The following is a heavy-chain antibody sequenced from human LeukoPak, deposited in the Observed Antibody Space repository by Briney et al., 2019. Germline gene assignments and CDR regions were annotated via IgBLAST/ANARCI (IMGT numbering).Heavy chain of an antibody. CDR2: INPNSGGT. J-gene: IGHJ4*02. D-gene: IGHD3-10*01. CDR3: ARGGEAITMGRGVPTDFDY. V-gene: IGHV1-2*02. Sequence: ASVKASCKASGYTFTGYYMHWVRQAPGQGLEWMGWINPNSGGTNYAQKFQGRVTITRNTSISTAYMELSSLRSEDTAVYYCARGGEAITMGRGVPTDFDYWGQGTLVTVSS. CDR1: GYTFTGYY.